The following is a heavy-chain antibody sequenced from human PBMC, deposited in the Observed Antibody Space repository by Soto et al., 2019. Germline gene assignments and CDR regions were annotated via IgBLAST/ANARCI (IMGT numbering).Heavy chain of an antibody. CDR2: IRNKTNNYST. CDR3: TARRDWTAVDPLDY. D-gene: IGHD5-18*01. V-gene: IGHV3-73*02. J-gene: IGHJ4*02. CDR1: GFTFRDAA. Sequence: EVQLVESGGGMVQPGGSLKLSCAASGFTFRDAAMHWVRQASGKGQEWIGRIRNKTNNYSTTFIESVRGRFTTSRDDSKNTVYLQMNRLRIDDTAVYYCTARRDWTAVDPLDYWGLGTLVTVSS.